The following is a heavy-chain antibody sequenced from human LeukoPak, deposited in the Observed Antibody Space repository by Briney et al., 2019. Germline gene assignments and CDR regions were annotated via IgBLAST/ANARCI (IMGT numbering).Heavy chain of an antibody. Sequence: GGSLRLSCVASGFTFSTSGIHWVRQSPGKGLDWVAFIRNDGNKKNYAESVKGRFTISRDNSKNTLYLQMNSLRAEDTAVYYCAKGIGRGVQDWFDPWGQGTLVTVSS. CDR3: AKGIGRGVQDWFDP. CDR1: GFTFSTSG. J-gene: IGHJ5*02. V-gene: IGHV3-30*02. D-gene: IGHD3-10*01. CDR2: IRNDGNKK.